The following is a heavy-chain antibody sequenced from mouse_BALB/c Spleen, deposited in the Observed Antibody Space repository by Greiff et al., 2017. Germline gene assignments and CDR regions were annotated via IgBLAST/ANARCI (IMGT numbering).Heavy chain of an antibody. Sequence: EVHLVESGGDLVKPGGSLKLSCAASGFTFSSYGMSWVRQTPDKRLEWVATISSGGSYTYYPDSVKGRFTISRDNAKNTLYLQMSSLKSEDTAMYYCARQPDYYAMDYWGQGTSVTVSS. CDR2: ISSGGSYT. CDR3: ARQPDYYAMDY. V-gene: IGHV5-6*01. CDR1: GFTFSSYG. J-gene: IGHJ4*01.